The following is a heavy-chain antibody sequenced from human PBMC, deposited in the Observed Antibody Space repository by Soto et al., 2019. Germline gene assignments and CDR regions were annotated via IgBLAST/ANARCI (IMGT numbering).Heavy chain of an antibody. CDR3: ARDDLRTHHFDY. J-gene: IGHJ4*02. CDR1: GYTFTYYG. V-gene: IGHV1-18*01. Sequence: ASVKVSCKASGYTFTYYGVSWLRQAPGRGLEWMGWVSTYNGNTNYAQRFQGRITMTTDTSTNTVYMELRSLRSDDTAVYYCARDDLRTHHFDYWGQGTLVPVSS. D-gene: IGHD3-10*01. CDR2: VSTYNGNT.